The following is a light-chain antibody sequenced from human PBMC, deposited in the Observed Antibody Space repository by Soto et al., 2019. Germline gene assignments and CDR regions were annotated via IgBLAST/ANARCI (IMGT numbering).Light chain of an antibody. CDR2: KTA. CDR3: QQYNSGGFT. CDR1: QSISSW. J-gene: IGKJ3*01. V-gene: IGKV1-5*03. Sequence: DIQMTQSPSTLSASVGDRVTITCRARQSISSWWAWYQQKPGQAPKLLIYKTASLESGVPSRFSVSGSVTDFTLTIISLQPDDFATYYCQQYNSGGFTFGPGTKWISN.